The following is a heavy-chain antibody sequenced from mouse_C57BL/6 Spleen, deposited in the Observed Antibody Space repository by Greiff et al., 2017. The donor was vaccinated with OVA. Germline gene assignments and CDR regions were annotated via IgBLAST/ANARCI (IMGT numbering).Heavy chain of an antibody. CDR1: GFTFSNYW. V-gene: IGHV6-3*01. J-gene: IGHJ3*01. Sequence: EVKLMESGGGLVQPGGSMKLSCVASGFTFSNYWMNWVRQSPEKGLEWVAQIRLKSDNYATHYAESVKGRFTISRDDSKSSVYLQMNNLRAEDTGIYYCTGGSSWLRFAYWGKGTLVTVSA. D-gene: IGHD1-1*01. CDR2: IRLKSDNYAT. CDR3: TGGSSWLRFAY.